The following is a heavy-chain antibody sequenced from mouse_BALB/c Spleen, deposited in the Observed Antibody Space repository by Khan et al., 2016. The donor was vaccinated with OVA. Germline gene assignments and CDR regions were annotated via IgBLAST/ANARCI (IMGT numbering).Heavy chain of an antibody. J-gene: IGHJ3*01. CDR3: ARSTYRYAFAY. Sequence: EVQLQESGPSLVQPSQTLSLTCSVSGDPITSGYWSWIRKFPGNKLEYMGYMIYSGYTYYNPSLKSRISITRHTPKNQYYVQLNSVTTEDTATYXCARSTYRYAFAYWGQGTLVTVSA. V-gene: IGHV3-8*02. CDR1: GDPITSGY. D-gene: IGHD2-14*01. CDR2: MIYSGYT.